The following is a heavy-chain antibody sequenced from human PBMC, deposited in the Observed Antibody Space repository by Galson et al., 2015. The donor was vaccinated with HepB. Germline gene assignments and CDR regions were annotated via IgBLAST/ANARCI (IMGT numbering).Heavy chain of an antibody. D-gene: IGHD6-19*01. Sequence: ETLSLTCTVTGGSINYYYWSWIRQSPGRGLAWIGYISDSGNTNYHPSLKSRVTIPLDTSKNQFSLRLNSVTAADTAVYYCARQSREYSSGWYLGSFNYMDVWGKGSTVTVSS. CDR2: ISDSGNT. J-gene: IGHJ6*03. CDR3: ARQSREYSSGWYLGSFNYMDV. CDR1: GGSINYYY. V-gene: IGHV4-59*01.